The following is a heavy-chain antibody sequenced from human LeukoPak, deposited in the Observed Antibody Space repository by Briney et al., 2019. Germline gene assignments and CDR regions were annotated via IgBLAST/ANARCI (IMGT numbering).Heavy chain of an antibody. CDR1: GYTFTGYY. CDR2: INPNSGGT. D-gene: IGHD3-16*01. V-gene: IGHV1-2*02. CDR3: AKTPPVSPYYFDY. Sequence: EASVKVSCKASGYTFTGYYMHWVRQAPGQGLKWMGWINPNSGGTNYAQKFQGRVTMTRDTSINTAYMELSRLRSDDTAVYYCAKTPPVSPYYFDYWGQGTLVTVSS. J-gene: IGHJ4*02.